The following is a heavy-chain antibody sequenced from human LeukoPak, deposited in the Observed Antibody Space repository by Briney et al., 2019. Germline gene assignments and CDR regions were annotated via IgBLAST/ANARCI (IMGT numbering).Heavy chain of an antibody. D-gene: IGHD1-26*01. Sequence: GGSLRLSCAASGFTFISYAMSRVRQAPGKGLEWVSAISGSGGSTHYADSVKGRFTISRDNSKNTLYLQMNSLRAEDTAIYYCVREVPRFDYWGQGTLVTVSS. J-gene: IGHJ4*02. CDR3: VREVPRFDY. CDR1: GFTFISYA. CDR2: ISGSGGST. V-gene: IGHV3-23*01.